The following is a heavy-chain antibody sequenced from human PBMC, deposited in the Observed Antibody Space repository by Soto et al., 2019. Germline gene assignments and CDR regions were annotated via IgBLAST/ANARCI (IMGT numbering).Heavy chain of an antibody. J-gene: IGHJ6*02. D-gene: IGHD2-15*01. Sequence: QVQLVQSGDEVKKPGASVQVSCRASGYTFTSYGVSWVRQAPGPGLEWMGWISAFNGQTNYIQKVQGRVTLTTEASTSTAYMELRRLRSDDTDVYYCARGVDYYYGLDVWGQGTTVTVSS. V-gene: IGHV1-18*01. CDR1: GYTFTSYG. CDR2: ISAFNGQT. CDR3: ARGVDYYYGLDV.